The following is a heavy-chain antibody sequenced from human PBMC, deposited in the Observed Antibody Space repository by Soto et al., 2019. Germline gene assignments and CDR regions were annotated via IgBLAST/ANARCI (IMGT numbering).Heavy chain of an antibody. Sequence: SETLSLTXTVSGGSISSSSYYWGWIRQPPGKGLEWIGSMYYSGSTYYNPSLKSRVTISVDTSKNQFSLKLSSVTAADTAVYYCARMPITIFGVGAVINYYYGMDVWGQGTTVTVSS. J-gene: IGHJ6*02. CDR2: MYYSGST. CDR1: GGSISSSSYY. V-gene: IGHV4-39*01. CDR3: ARMPITIFGVGAVINYYYGMDV. D-gene: IGHD3-3*01.